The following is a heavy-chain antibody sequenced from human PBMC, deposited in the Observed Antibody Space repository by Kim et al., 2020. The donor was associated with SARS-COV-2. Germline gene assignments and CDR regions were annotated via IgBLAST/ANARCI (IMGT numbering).Heavy chain of an antibody. J-gene: IGHJ2*01. CDR3: VVCSRPNWYFDL. D-gene: IGHD6-13*01. V-gene: IGHV4-59*08. CDR1: GGSISSYY. Sequence: SETLSLTCTVSGGSISSYYWSWIRQPPGKGLEWIGYIYYSGSTNYNPSLKSRVTISVDTSKNQFSLKLSSVTAADTAVYYCVVCSRPNWYFDLWGRGTLVTVSS. CDR2: IYYSGST.